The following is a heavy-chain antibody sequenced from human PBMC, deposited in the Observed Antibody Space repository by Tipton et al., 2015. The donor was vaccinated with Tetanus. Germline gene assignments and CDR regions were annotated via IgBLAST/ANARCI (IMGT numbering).Heavy chain of an antibody. V-gene: IGHV1-18*01. J-gene: IGHJ5*02. Sequence: VQLVQSGPEVKKPGSSVKVSCKASGGTFTNYALSWVRQAPGQGPEWMGWISPYNGNTKYAERFQGRITMTTDTSTSTAYMELRSLRSDDTAVFYCARDYFGSGSTYYFDTWGQGTLVTVSS. CDR2: ISPYNGNT. CDR3: ARDYFGSGSTYYFDT. CDR1: GGTFTNYA. D-gene: IGHD3-10*01.